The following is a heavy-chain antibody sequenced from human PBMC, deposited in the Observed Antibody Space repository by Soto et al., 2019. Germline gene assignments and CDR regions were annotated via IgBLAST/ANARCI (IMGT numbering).Heavy chain of an antibody. CDR1: GYTFIDYY. V-gene: IGHV1-2*02. CDR2: LDPQTGRT. Sequence: GASVKVSCKPSGYTFIDYYLHWVRQAPGQGLEWMGWLDPQTGRTNYAQKFQGRVTMNRDTSISTAYMELSKLISDDTAVYYCATQFHHCGGDCYRGPYFGMDVWGQGTTVTVSS. CDR3: ATQFHHCGGDCYRGPYFGMDV. J-gene: IGHJ6*02. D-gene: IGHD2-21*02.